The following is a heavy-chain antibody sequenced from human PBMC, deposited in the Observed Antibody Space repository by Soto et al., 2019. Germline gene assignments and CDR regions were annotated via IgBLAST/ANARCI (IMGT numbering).Heavy chain of an antibody. CDR1: GFTFSSYA. J-gene: IGHJ4*02. CDR3: ARDFDY. Sequence: GGSLRLSCAASGFTFSSYAMHWVRQVPGKGLEWVAVISYDGSNKYYADSVKGRFTISRDNSKNTLYLQMNSLRAEDTAVYYCARDFDYWGQGTLVTVSS. CDR2: ISYDGSNK. V-gene: IGHV3-30-3*01.